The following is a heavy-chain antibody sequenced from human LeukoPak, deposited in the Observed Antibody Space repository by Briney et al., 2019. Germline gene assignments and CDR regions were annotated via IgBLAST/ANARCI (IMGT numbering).Heavy chain of an antibody. D-gene: IGHD3-22*01. V-gene: IGHV3-21*01. CDR1: GFTFSSYS. Sequence: GGSLRLSCAGSGFTFSSYSMNWVRQAPGKGLEWVSFISSGSNDIYYADSVKGRFTISRDNSKNTLYLQMNSLRAEDTAVYYCARDQVVITVPFDYWGQGTLVTVSS. CDR3: ARDQVVITVPFDY. J-gene: IGHJ4*02. CDR2: ISSGSNDI.